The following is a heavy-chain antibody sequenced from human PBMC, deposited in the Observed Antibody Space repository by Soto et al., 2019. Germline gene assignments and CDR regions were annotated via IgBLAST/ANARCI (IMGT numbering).Heavy chain of an antibody. V-gene: IGHV3-30-3*02. CDR2: ISYDGSNK. D-gene: IGHD3-16*02. Sequence: GGSLRLSCAASGFTFSSYAMHWVRQAPGKGLEWVAVISYDGSNKYYADSVKGRFTISRDNSKDMLHLQMNSLRAEDTAVYYCAKELGHREPFDYWGQGTLVTVSS. CDR3: AKELGHREPFDY. J-gene: IGHJ4*02. CDR1: GFTFSSYA.